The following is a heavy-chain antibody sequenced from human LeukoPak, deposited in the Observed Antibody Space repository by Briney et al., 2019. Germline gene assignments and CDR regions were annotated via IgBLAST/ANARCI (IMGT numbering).Heavy chain of an antibody. D-gene: IGHD3-22*01. CDR3: ARGPGTRIVVSNEYFHH. J-gene: IGHJ1*01. CDR2: MKPNTGGT. CDR1: GYTFTDRY. Sequence: WASVKVSCTASGYTFTDRYIHWVRQAPGQGLEWMGWMKPNTGGTEYAEKFQGRVTMTRDTSISTAYMELNGLRSDDTAVYYCARGPGTRIVVSNEYFHHWGQGTLVTVSS. V-gene: IGHV1-2*02.